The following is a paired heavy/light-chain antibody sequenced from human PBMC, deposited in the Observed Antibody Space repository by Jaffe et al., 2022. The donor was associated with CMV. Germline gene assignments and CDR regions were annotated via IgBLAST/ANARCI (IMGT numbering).Heavy chain of an antibody. CDR3: ARVGYSYGAGYYYYYMDV. CDR1: GFTFNSYA. D-gene: IGHD5-18*01. J-gene: IGHJ6*03. Sequence: EVQLVESGGGLVKPGGSLRLSCAASGFTFNSYAMNWVRQAPGKGLEWVSSISSSTTYIHYADSVKGRFTISRDNAKNSLYLQMNSLRAEDTAVYYCARVGYSYGAGYYYYYMDVWGKGTTVTVSS. V-gene: IGHV3-21*01. CDR2: ISSSTTYI.
Light chain of an antibody. CDR1: QSVSSSY. CDR3: QHYGTSPPWT. Sequence: EIVLTQSPGILSLSPGERATLSCRASQSVSSSYLAWYQQIPGQAPRLLIYGASSRATGIPDRFSGSGSGTDFTLTISGLEPEDFAVYYCQHYGTSPPWTFGQGTKVEIK. J-gene: IGKJ1*01. CDR2: GAS. V-gene: IGKV3-20*01.